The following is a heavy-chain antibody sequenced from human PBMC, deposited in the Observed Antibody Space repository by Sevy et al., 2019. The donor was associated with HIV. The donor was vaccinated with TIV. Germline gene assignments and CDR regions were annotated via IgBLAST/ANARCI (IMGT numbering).Heavy chain of an antibody. Sequence: ASVKVSCKASGYTFTGYYMHWVRQAPGQGLEWMGWINPDSGGPNYAPKFQGRVTLTRDTSNSTAYMELSRLKSDETAVYYCVRDDRDGYFDYWGQGTLVTVSS. CDR1: GYTFTGYY. J-gene: IGHJ4*02. CDR3: VRDDRDGYFDY. CDR2: INPDSGGP. V-gene: IGHV1-2*02.